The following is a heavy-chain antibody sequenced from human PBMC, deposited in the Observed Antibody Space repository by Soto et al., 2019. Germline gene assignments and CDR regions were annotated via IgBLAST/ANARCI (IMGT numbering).Heavy chain of an antibody. J-gene: IGHJ4*02. Sequence: ASVTVSCQASGYTFTSYGISWVRQAPGQGLEWMGWISAYNGNTNYAQKLQGRVTMTTDTSTSTAYMELRSLRSDDTAVYYCARHRVRGVIPYYFDYWGQGTLVTVSS. CDR3: ARHRVRGVIPYYFDY. CDR2: ISAYNGNT. V-gene: IGHV1-18*01. D-gene: IGHD3-10*01. CDR1: GYTFTSYG.